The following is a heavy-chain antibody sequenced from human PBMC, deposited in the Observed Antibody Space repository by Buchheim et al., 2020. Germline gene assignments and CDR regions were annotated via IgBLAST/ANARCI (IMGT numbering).Heavy chain of an antibody. CDR2: IYTSGST. Sequence: QVQLQESGPGLVKPSQTLSLTCTVSGGSISSGSYYWSWIRQPAGKGLEWIGRIYTSGSTNYNPSLKSRVTISVDTSKNQFSLKLSSVTAADTAVYYCARGVGMATIRGIVYYYYGMDVWGQGTT. D-gene: IGHD5-24*01. J-gene: IGHJ6*02. CDR1: GGSISSGSYY. CDR3: ARGVGMATIRGIVYYYYGMDV. V-gene: IGHV4-61*02.